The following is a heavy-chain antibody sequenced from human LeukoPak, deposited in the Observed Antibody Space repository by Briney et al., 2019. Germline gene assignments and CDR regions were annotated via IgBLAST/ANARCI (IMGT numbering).Heavy chain of an antibody. CDR2: ISSSGSTI. J-gene: IGHJ4*02. CDR3: AKDERYSSSWYPSAFDY. CDR1: GFTFSSYE. D-gene: IGHD6-13*01. Sequence: GGSLRLSCTASGFTFSSYEMNWVRQAPGKGLEWVSYISSSGSTIYYADSVKGRFTISRDNAKNSLYLQMNSLRAEDTAVYYCAKDERYSSSWYPSAFDYWGQGTLVTVSS. V-gene: IGHV3-48*03.